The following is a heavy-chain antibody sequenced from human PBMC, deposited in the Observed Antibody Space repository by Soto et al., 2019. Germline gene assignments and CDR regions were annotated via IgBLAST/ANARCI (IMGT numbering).Heavy chain of an antibody. J-gene: IGHJ4*02. V-gene: IGHV1-18*01. D-gene: IGHD2-15*01. Sequence: ASVKVSCKASGYTFTSYGIIWVRQAPGQGLEWMGWISVYNDNTNYAQSLQGRVTMTTDTSTSTAYMELRSLRSDDTAVYYCARVYCSGGSCRSLAYWGQGTLVTVSS. CDR1: GYTFTSYG. CDR3: ARVYCSGGSCRSLAY. CDR2: ISVYNDNT.